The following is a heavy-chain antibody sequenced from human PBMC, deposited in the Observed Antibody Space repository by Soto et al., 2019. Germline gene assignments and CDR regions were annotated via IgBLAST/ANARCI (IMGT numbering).Heavy chain of an antibody. CDR1: GFSLNTRGVG. D-gene: IGHD6-19*01. J-gene: IGHJ4*02. CDR2: IHWDDET. Sequence: QITLKESGPTLVIPTQTLTLTCTFSGFSLNTRGVGVGWIRQPPGKALESVALIHWDDETRYSPSLRNTLNITRDTSKNQAVLIITNIDPVDTGTYYWAYRPFALGNGWNVDFWGQGILVTVSS. V-gene: IGHV2-5*02. CDR3: AYRPFALGNGWNVDF.